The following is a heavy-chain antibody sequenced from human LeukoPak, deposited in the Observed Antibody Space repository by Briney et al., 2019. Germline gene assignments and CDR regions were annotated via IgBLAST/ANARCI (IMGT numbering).Heavy chain of an antibody. CDR2: IIPIFGTA. J-gene: IGHJ5*02. V-gene: IGHV1-69*13. Sequence: SVKVSCKASGGTFSSYAISWVRQAPGQGLEWMGGIIPIFGTANYAQKFQGRVTITADESTSTAYMELSSLRSEDTAVYYCARVPMVRGVVRANWFDPWGQGTLVTVSS. CDR3: ARVPMVRGVVRANWFDP. D-gene: IGHD3-10*01. CDR1: GGTFSSYA.